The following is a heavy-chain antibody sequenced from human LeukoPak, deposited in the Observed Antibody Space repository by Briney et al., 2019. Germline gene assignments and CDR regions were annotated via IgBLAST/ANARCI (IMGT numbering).Heavy chain of an antibody. Sequence: SETLSLTCAVYGGSFSGYYWSWIRQPPGKGLEWIGEINHSGSTNYNPSLKSRVTISVDTSKNQFSLKLSSVTAADTAVYYCARERTLRYGGPTYYYYYMDVWGKGTTVTVSS. CDR2: INHSGST. CDR1: GGSFSGYY. D-gene: IGHD1-26*01. V-gene: IGHV4-34*01. CDR3: ARERTLRYGGPTYYYYYMDV. J-gene: IGHJ6*03.